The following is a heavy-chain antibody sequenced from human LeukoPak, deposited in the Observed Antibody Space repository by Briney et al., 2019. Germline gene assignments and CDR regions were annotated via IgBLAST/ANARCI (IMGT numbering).Heavy chain of an antibody. D-gene: IGHD6-19*01. CDR2: IYYSGST. J-gene: IGHJ4*02. CDR3: ARDASGWYYFDY. CDR1: GGSISSSSYY. Sequence: SETLSLTCTVSGGSISSSSYYWGWIRQPPGKGLEWIGSIYYSGSTYYNPSLKSRVTISVDTSKNQFSLKLSSVTAADTAVYYCARDASGWYYFDYWGQGTLVTVSS. V-gene: IGHV4-39*07.